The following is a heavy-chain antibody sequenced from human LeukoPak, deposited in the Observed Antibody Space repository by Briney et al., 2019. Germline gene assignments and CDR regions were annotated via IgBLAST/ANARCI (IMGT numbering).Heavy chain of an antibody. D-gene: IGHD3-10*01. J-gene: IGHJ6*03. CDR3: SRVGATDYYYYMDV. CDR2: ISYDGSNK. Sequence: GGSLRLSCAASGFTFSSYAIHWVRQAPGKGLEWVAVISYDGSNKYYADSVKGRFTISRDNSKNTLYLQMNSLRAEDTALYHCSRVGATDYYYYMDVWGKGTTVTISS. V-gene: IGHV3-30*04. CDR1: GFTFSSYA.